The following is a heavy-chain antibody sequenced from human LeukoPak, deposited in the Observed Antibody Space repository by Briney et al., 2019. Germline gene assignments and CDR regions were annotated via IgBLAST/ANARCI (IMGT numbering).Heavy chain of an antibody. V-gene: IGHV3-21*01. CDR1: EFTFNNYG. CDR3: TRDHHRRHYDSQARNTFDI. J-gene: IGHJ3*02. CDR2: ISSSSTYI. D-gene: IGHD3-22*01. Sequence: GGSLRLSCAASEFTFNNYGMSWVRQAPGKVLEWVSSISSSSTYIFYADSVKGRFTISRDNAKNSLYLQMNSLRAEDTAVYYCTRDHHRRHYDSQARNTFDIWGQGTMVAVSS.